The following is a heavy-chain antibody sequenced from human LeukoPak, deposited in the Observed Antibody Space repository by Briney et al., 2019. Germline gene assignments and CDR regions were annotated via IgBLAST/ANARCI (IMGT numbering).Heavy chain of an antibody. J-gene: IGHJ4*02. CDR3: ARVVASITGADF. CDR2: ISYSSSTI. Sequence: PGGSLRLSCAASGFTFSSYSMNWVRQAPGKGLEWVSYISYSSSTIYYADSVKGRFTISRDNAKNSLYLQMNSLRADDTAVYYCARVVASITGADFWGQGTLVTVSS. D-gene: IGHD7-27*01. CDR1: GFTFSSYS. V-gene: IGHV3-48*04.